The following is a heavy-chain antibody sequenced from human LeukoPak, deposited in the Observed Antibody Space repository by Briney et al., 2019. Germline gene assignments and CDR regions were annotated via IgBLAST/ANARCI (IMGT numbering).Heavy chain of an antibody. D-gene: IGHD5-24*01. V-gene: IGHV3-21*04. CDR3: ARAPGWRRAFDI. CDR2: ISGSGSYI. CDR1: GFSFITHS. Sequence: GGSLRLSCTASGFSFITHSMNWVRQAPGKGLEWVSFISGSGSYIYYADSLKGRFTISRDNAKNSLYLQMNSLRAEDTAVYYCARAPGWRRAFDIWGQGTMVTVSS. J-gene: IGHJ3*02.